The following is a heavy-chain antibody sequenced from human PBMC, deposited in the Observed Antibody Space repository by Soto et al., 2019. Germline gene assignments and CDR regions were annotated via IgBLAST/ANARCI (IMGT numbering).Heavy chain of an antibody. CDR2: IKSGGNT. J-gene: IGHJ6*02. CDR1: VFTVSTDW. V-gene: IGHV3-66*01. CDR3: VRENYYYGMDV. Sequence: EVQLVESGGGLVQPGGSLRLSCAASVFTVSTDWMYWVRQAPGQGLEWVSLIKSGGNTYYADSVEGRFTISRDNSKNKVFLQMTSLRAEDTAVYYCVRENYYYGMDVWGQGTTVTVSS.